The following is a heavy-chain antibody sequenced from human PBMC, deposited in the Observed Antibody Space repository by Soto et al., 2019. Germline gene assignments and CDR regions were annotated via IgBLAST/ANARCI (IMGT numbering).Heavy chain of an antibody. CDR2: IIPILGIA. CDR1: GGSYSTYT. J-gene: IGHJ4*02. CDR3: ARESVGGYPLLDY. Sequence: QVQVVQSGAEVKKPGSSVKVSCKASGGSYSTYTISWVRQAPGQGREWMGRIIPILGIANYAQPFQGRVGITADNSTSTAYMELPDLRSEDTAVYYWARESVGGYPLLDYWGEGALVTVSS. D-gene: IGHD5-12*01. V-gene: IGHV1-69*08.